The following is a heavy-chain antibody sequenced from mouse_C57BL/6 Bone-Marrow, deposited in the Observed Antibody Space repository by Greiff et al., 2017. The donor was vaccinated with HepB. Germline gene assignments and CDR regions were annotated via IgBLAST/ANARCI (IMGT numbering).Heavy chain of an antibody. CDR1: GYTFTSYW. J-gene: IGHJ2*01. CDR2: IYPGSGST. D-gene: IGHD4-1*01. Sequence: QVQLKQSGAELVKPGASVKMSCKASGYTFTSYWITWVKQRPGQGLEWIGDIYPGSGSTNYNEKFKSKATLTVDTSSSTAYMQLSSLTSEDSAVYYCAREGNWVEGDYWGQGTTLTVSS. V-gene: IGHV1-55*01. CDR3: AREGNWVEGDY.